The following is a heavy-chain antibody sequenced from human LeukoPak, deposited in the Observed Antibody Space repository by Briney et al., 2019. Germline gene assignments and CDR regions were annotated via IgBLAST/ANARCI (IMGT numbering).Heavy chain of an antibody. J-gene: IGHJ3*02. CDR1: GGCISSSSYY. D-gene: IGHD2-15*01. Sequence: PSETLSLTCTVSGGCISSSSYYWGWIRQPPGKGLEWIGSIYYSGTTYYNPSLKSRVTVSVDTSKNQFSLKLSSVTAADTAVYYCARHGGYCTGTSCVGTFDIWGQGTMVTVSS. CDR2: IYYSGTT. CDR3: ARHGGYCTGTSCVGTFDI. V-gene: IGHV4-39*01.